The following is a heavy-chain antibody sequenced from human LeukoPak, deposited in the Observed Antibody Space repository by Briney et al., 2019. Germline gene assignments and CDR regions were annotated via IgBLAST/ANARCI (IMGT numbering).Heavy chain of an antibody. Sequence: ASVKVSCKASGYTFTGYYMHWVRQAPGQGLEWMGWMNPNSGNTGYAQKFQGRVTITRNTSISTAYMELSSLRSEDTAVYYCARAAAAGGSYYYYYMDVWGKGTTVTVSS. CDR1: GYTFTGYY. CDR3: ARAAAAGGSYYYYYMDV. V-gene: IGHV1-8*03. D-gene: IGHD6-13*01. J-gene: IGHJ6*03. CDR2: MNPNSGNT.